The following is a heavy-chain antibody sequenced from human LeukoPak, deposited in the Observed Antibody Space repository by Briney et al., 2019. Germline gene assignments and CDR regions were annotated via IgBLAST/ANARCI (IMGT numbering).Heavy chain of an antibody. CDR3: ARGDRSSWYPVDY. CDR2: ISFDGSNK. V-gene: IGHV3-30*04. CDR1: GFTFSSYA. D-gene: IGHD6-13*01. Sequence: GGSLRLSCAASGFTFSSYAMSWVRQAPGKGLEWVALISFDGSNKYYADSVKGRFTISRDNSKFTLYLQINSLRSEDTAVYYCARGDRSSWYPVDYWGQGTLVTVSS. J-gene: IGHJ4*02.